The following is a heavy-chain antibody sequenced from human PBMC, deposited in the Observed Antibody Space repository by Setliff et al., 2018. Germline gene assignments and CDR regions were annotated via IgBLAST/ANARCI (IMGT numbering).Heavy chain of an antibody. V-gene: IGHV3-23*01. Sequence: GGSLRLSCAASGFTFSTYAVSWVRQAPGKGLEWVSSISGSGSSAYYADSVKGRFTISRDNPKNTLFLQMNSLRAEDTAVYYCAKDRYCGGGSCLKDFEYWGQGTLVTVPQ. CDR3: AKDRYCGGGSCLKDFEY. CDR1: GFTFSTYA. D-gene: IGHD2-15*01. CDR2: ISGSGSSA. J-gene: IGHJ4*02.